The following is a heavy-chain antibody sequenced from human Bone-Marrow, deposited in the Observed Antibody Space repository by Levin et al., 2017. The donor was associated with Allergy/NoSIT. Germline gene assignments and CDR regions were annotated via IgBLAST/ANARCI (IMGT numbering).Heavy chain of an antibody. CDR1: GYTFTGYY. V-gene: IGHV1-2*02. D-gene: IGHD5-18*01. Sequence: GASVKVSCKASGYTFTGYYMHWVRQAPGQGLEWMGWINPNSGGTNYAQKFQGRVTMTRDTSISTAYMELSRLRSDDTAVYYCARSYSYGPGFLGFDPWGQGTLVTVSS. J-gene: IGHJ5*02. CDR2: INPNSGGT. CDR3: ARSYSYGPGFLGFDP.